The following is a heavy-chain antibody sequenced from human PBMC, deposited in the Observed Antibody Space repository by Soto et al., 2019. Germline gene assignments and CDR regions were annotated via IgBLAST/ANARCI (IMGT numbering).Heavy chain of an antibody. D-gene: IGHD6-13*01. V-gene: IGHV3-53*01. CDR1: GFTVSSNY. J-gene: IGHJ6*02. CDR3: ARDRSSSCCYYYGVDV. Sequence: QPGGSLRLSCVASGFTVSSNYMSWVRQAPGKGLEWVSLIYSGGSTYYADSVKGRFTISRDNSKNTLFLHMNSLRAEDTAVYYCARDRSSSCCYYYGVDVWGQGTTVTVSS. CDR2: IYSGGST.